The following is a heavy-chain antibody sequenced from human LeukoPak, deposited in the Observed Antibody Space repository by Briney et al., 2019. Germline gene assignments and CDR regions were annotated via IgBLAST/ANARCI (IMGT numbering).Heavy chain of an antibody. CDR1: GFTYSTYA. CDR2: ISASGGTT. CDR3: AKEPREYCSSTSCPNWIDP. J-gene: IGHJ5*02. D-gene: IGHD2-2*01. Sequence: GGSLRLSCAASGFTYSTYAMSWVRRALGKGLEWVSAISASGGTTYYADSVKGRFTISRDNSKNTLYLQMSSLRAEDTAVYYCAKEPREYCSSTSCPNWIDPWGQGTLVTVSS. V-gene: IGHV3-23*01.